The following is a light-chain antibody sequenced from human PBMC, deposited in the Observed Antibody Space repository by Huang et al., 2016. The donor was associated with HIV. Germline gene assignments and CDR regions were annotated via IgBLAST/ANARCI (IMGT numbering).Light chain of an antibody. CDR1: QSVGTY. CDR2: DAS. Sequence: EIVLTQSPATLSLSPGERATLSCSASQSVGTYLAWYQQKPGQAPRLLIYDASNRATGIPARFRGSGAGTDLNLTISSLEPEDFAVYYCQQRTNWPPVLSFGGGTKVEMK. CDR3: QQRTNWPPVLS. J-gene: IGKJ4*01. V-gene: IGKV3-11*01.